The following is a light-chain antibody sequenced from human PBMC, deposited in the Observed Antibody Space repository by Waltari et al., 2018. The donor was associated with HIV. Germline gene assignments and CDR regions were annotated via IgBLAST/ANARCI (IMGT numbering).Light chain of an antibody. V-gene: IGLV3-25*03. CDR3: CSYAGSSIPVV. CDR1: ALPKQY. Sequence: SYELTQPPSVSVSPGQTARITCSGDALPKQYAYWYQQKPGQAPILIIYKDSERPSGIPERISGSSSGTAVTLTIGEVQAEDEADYYCCSYAGSSIPVVFGGGTKLTVL. J-gene: IGLJ3*02. CDR2: KDS.